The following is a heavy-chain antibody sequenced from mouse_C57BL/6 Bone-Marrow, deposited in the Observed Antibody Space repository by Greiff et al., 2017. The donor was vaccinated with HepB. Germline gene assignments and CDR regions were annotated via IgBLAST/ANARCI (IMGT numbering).Heavy chain of an antibody. V-gene: IGHV1-53*01. J-gene: IGHJ2*01. CDR3: DLVVWDERILYYFDY. Sequence: VQLQQSGTELVKPGASVKLSCKASGYTFTSYWMHWVKQRPGQGLEWIGNINPSNGGTNYNDKFKSKATLTVDKSSSTAYMQLSSLTSEDSAVYSGDLVVWDERILYYFDYWGQGTTLTVSS. D-gene: IGHD4-1*01. CDR2: INPSNGGT. CDR1: GYTFTSYW.